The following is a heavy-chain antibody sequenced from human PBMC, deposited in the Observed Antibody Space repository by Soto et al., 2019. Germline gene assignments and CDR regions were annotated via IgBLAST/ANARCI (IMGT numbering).Heavy chain of an antibody. CDR1: GFSFSKYA. CDR3: ARGSYGDYLDY. D-gene: IGHD4-17*01. CDR2: VSYNGGNK. Sequence: QVQLVESGRGVVQPGRSLRLSGAASGFSFSKYALHWVRQAPGKGLEWVAVVSYNGGNKYYADSVKGRFTISRDNSKNTLYLQVHSLRVEDTAVYYCARGSYGDYLDYWGQGTLVTVSS. J-gene: IGHJ4*02. V-gene: IGHV3-30-3*01.